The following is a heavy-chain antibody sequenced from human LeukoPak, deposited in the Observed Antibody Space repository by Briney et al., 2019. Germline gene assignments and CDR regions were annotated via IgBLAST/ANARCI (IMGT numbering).Heavy chain of an antibody. CDR3: AGGAGWSIDY. V-gene: IGHV3-7*01. D-gene: IGHD2-15*01. J-gene: IGHJ4*02. CDR1: GFTFSDYW. Sequence: GGSLRLSCAASGFTFSDYWMNWVRQAPGKRLEWVAILKQDGSEILYVDSVKGRFTISRDNAKNSLYLQMNSLRAEDTAVYYCAGGAGWSIDYWGQGTLVTVSS. CDR2: LKQDGSEI.